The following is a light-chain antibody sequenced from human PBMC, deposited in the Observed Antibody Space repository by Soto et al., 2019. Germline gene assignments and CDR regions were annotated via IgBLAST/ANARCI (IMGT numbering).Light chain of an antibody. CDR3: QVWDNNSDHVV. Sequence: SYELTQPPSVSVAPGETATITCGGNNIGSKSVHWCQQKAGQAPVLTIYYDRDRSSGIPERFSGSNSGNTATLTISRVEAGDEADYYCQVWDNNSDHVVFGGGTKVTVL. V-gene: IGLV3-21*04. CDR2: YDR. CDR1: NIGSKS. J-gene: IGLJ2*01.